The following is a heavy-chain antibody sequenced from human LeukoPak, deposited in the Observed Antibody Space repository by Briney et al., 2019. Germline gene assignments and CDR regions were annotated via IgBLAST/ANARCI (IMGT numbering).Heavy chain of an antibody. CDR2: ISSSSSTI. Sequence: GGSLRLSCAASGFTFSSYSMNWVRQAPGKGLEWVSYISSSSSTIYYADSVKGRFTISRDNAKNSLYLQMNSLRAEDTAVYYCARDRGGAYDFWSGYYTGYFDYWGQGTLVPVSS. J-gene: IGHJ4*02. CDR3: ARDRGGAYDFWSGYYTGYFDY. D-gene: IGHD3-3*01. CDR1: GFTFSSYS. V-gene: IGHV3-48*01.